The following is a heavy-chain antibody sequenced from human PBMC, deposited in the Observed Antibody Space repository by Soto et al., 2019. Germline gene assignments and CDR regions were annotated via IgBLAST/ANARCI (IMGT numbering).Heavy chain of an antibody. CDR3: ARHLGSSWYGDYYYYGMDV. CDR1: GYSFTSYW. D-gene: IGHD6-13*01. V-gene: IGHV5-10-1*01. Sequence: GESLKISCKGSGYSFTSYWISRVRQMPGKGLEWMGRIDPSDSYTNYSPSFQGHVTISADKSISTAYLQWSSLKASDTAMYYCARHLGSSWYGDYYYYGMDVWGQGTTVTVSS. J-gene: IGHJ6*02. CDR2: IDPSDSYT.